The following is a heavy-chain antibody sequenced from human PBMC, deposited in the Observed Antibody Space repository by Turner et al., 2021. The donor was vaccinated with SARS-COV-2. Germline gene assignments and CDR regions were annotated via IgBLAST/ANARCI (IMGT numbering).Heavy chain of an antibody. D-gene: IGHD2-8*01. CDR1: GYTLIELS. CDR2: FDPEDGET. Sequence: QVQLVQSGAEVKKPGASVNVSCKVSGYTLIELSMHWVRQAPGKGLEWMGGFDPEDGETIYAQKVQGRVTMTEDTSTDTAYMELSSLRSEDTAVYYCATAPPYCTNGVCPNWFDPWGQGTLVTVSS. V-gene: IGHV1-24*01. CDR3: ATAPPYCTNGVCPNWFDP. J-gene: IGHJ5*02.